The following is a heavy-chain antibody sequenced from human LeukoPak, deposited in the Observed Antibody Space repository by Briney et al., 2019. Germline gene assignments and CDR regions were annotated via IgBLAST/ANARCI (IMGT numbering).Heavy chain of an antibody. CDR2: VYPGGNT. D-gene: IGHD3-22*01. J-gene: IGHJ5*02. CDR1: AFTVSTNY. Sequence: GGSLRLSCAASAFTVSTNYMAWVRQAPGKGLEWVSVVYPGGNTFYVDSVKGRFTTSRDNSKNTLHLQMNGLRVEDTAMYYCAREKYDDSGPDWFDPWGQGTLVTVSS. V-gene: IGHV3-53*01. CDR3: AREKYDDSGPDWFDP.